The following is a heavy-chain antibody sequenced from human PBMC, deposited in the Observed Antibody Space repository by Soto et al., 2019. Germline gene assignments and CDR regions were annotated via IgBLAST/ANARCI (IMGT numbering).Heavy chain of an antibody. Sequence: EVQLLESGGGLVQPGGSLRLSCAASGFTFSSYAMRWVRQAPGKGLEWVSAISGSGDSTYYADSVKGRFTTSRDNSKNTLYLQMNSLXXEDTAVXYXXXRGSGSYYDYWGQGTLVTVSS. CDR1: GFTFSSYA. J-gene: IGHJ4*02. CDR2: ISGSGDST. D-gene: IGHD1-26*01. CDR3: XXRGSGSYYDY. V-gene: IGHV3-23*01.